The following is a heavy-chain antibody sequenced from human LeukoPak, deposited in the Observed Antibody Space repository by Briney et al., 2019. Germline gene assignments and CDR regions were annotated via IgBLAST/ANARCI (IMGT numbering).Heavy chain of an antibody. Sequence: GGSLRLSCAASGFTFSSYEMNWVRQAPGKGLEWVSYISSSGSTIYYADSVKGRFTISRDNAKNSLYLQMNCLRAEDTAVYYCAREGGYSGYEAFDYWGQGTLVTVSS. CDR3: AREGGYSGYEAFDY. J-gene: IGHJ4*02. CDR2: ISSSGSTI. CDR1: GFTFSSYE. D-gene: IGHD5-12*01. V-gene: IGHV3-48*03.